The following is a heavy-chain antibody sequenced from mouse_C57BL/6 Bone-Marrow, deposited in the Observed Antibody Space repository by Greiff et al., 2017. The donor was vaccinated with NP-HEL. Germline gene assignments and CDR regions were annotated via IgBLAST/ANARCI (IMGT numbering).Heavy chain of an antibody. Sequence: QVQLQQPGAELVMPGASVKLSCKASGYTFTSYWMHWVKQRPGQGLEWIGEIDPSDSYTNYNQKFKGKSTLTVDKSSSTAYMQLSSLTSEDSAVDYCAREGLRNAMDYWGQGTSVTVSS. CDR1: GYTFTSYW. J-gene: IGHJ4*01. CDR2: IDPSDSYT. CDR3: AREGLRNAMDY. V-gene: IGHV1-69*01. D-gene: IGHD2-2*01.